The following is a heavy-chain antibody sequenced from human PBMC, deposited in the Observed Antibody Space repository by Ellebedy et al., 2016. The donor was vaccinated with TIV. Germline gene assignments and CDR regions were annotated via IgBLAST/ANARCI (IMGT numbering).Heavy chain of an antibody. Sequence: GESLKISXAASGFTFSSYDMHWVRQATGKGLEWVSAIGTAGDTYYPGSVKGRFTISRENAKNSLYLQMNSLRAGDTAVYYCARGVAPGGSYYYYYYMDVWGKGTTVTVSS. D-gene: IGHD2-21*01. J-gene: IGHJ6*03. CDR2: IGTAGDT. CDR3: ARGVAPGGSYYYYYYMDV. CDR1: GFTFSSYD. V-gene: IGHV3-13*01.